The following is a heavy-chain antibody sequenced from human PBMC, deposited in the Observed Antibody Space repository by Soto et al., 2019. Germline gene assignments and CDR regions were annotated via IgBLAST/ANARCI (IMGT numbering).Heavy chain of an antibody. D-gene: IGHD3-10*01. CDR1: GGSISSGGYL. CDR2: VYNSGRA. Sequence: TSETLSLTCTVSGGSISSGGYLWTWIRQHPGKGLEWIGYVYNSGRADHNPSLKSRLTMSVDTSMKQFSMKLFSVTAADTAVYYCARMKDYYLFIDFWGPGTLVTVSS. CDR3: ARMKDYYLFIDF. V-gene: IGHV4-31*03. J-gene: IGHJ4*01.